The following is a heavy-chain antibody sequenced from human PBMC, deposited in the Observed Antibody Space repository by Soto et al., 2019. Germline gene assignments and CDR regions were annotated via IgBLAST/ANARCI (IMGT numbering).Heavy chain of an antibody. Sequence: QVQLVESGGGVVQPGGSLRLSCAASGFTFSTYAMQWVRQAPGKGLEWVAVVSSEGGTQFYADSVKGRFTISRDNSKNPLYLQMNSLRAEDTAVYYCARDRGYDAHDYYYNAMDVWGQGTTVTVSS. CDR3: ARDRGYDAHDYYYNAMDV. J-gene: IGHJ6*02. CDR2: VSSEGGTQ. D-gene: IGHD3-10*01. CDR1: GFTFSTYA. V-gene: IGHV3-30-3*01.